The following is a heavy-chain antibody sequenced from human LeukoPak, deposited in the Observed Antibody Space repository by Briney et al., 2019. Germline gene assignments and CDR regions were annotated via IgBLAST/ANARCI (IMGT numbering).Heavy chain of an antibody. V-gene: IGHV3-15*05. Sequence: KPGGSLRLSCAGSGFTFSNAWMSWVRQAPGKGLEWVGRIKSKTDGGTTDYAAPVKGRFTISRDNAKNTVYLQMDSLRAEDTAVYYCARDYWNHIDFWGQGTLVTVSS. CDR1: GFTFSNAW. J-gene: IGHJ4*02. CDR3: ARDYWNHIDF. D-gene: IGHD1-1*01. CDR2: IKSKTDGGTT.